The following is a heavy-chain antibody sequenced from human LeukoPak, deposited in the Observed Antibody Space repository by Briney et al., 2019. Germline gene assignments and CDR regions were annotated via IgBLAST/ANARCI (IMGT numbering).Heavy chain of an antibody. J-gene: IGHJ4*02. Sequence: SETLSLXCTVSGGSISSSSHYWGWIRQPPGKGLEWIGSIYYSGSTYYNPSLKSRVTISVDTSKNQFSLKLSSVTAADTAVYYCGGYGYNYYDDWGQGTLVTVSS. CDR3: GGYGYNYYDD. CDR1: GGSISSSSHY. CDR2: IYYSGST. D-gene: IGHD5-24*01. V-gene: IGHV4-39*01.